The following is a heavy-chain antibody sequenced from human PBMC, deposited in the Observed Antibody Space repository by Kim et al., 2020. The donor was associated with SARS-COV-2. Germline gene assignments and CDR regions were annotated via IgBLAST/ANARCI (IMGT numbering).Heavy chain of an antibody. D-gene: IGHD2-2*01. V-gene: IGHV3-15*01. J-gene: IGHJ6*02. CDR3: TIEYCSSTSCYGSRYYYYYGMDV. CDR1: GFTFSNAW. Sequence: GGSLRLSCAASGFTFSNAWMSWVRQAPGKGLEWVGRIKSKTDGGTTDYAAPVKGRFTISRDDSKNTLYLQINSLKTEDTAVYYCTIEYCSSTSCYGSRYYYYYGMDVWGQGTTVTVSS. CDR2: IKSKTDGGTT.